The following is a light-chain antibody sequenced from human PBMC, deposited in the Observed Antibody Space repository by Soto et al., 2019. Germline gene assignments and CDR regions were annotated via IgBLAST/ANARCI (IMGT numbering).Light chain of an antibody. CDR1: SSDVGGYNY. CDR3: SSFAGSNNLRM. V-gene: IGLV2-8*01. Sequence: QSALTQPPSASGSPGQSVTISCTGTSSDVGGYNYVSWYQQHPGKAPKLMIFEVSKWPSGVPDRFSGSKSGNTASLTVSGLQAEDEADYYCSSFAGSNNLRMFGGGTKLTVL. CDR2: EVS. J-gene: IGLJ3*02.